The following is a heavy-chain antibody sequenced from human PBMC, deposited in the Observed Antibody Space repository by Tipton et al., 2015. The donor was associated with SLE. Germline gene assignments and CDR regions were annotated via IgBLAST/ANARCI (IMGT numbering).Heavy chain of an antibody. CDR1: GGSISSHY. D-gene: IGHD3-16*02. CDR2: IYYSGST. V-gene: IGHV4-59*08. CDR3: ARGRMITFGGVIAKEAFDV. J-gene: IGHJ3*01. Sequence: TLSLTCTVSGGSISSHYWSWIRQPPGKGLEWIGYIYYSGSTYYNPSLKSRVTISVDTSKNQFSLKLSSVTAADTAVYYCARGRMITFGGVIAKEAFDVWGQGTMVTVPS.